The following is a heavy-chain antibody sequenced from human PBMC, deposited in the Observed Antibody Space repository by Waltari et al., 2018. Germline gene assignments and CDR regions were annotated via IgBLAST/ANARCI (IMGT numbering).Heavy chain of an antibody. V-gene: IGHV5-51*01. CDR1: GYSFTSYW. CDR2: IYPGDSDT. D-gene: IGHD3-22*01. CDR3: ASRPYYYDSSGYHPDAFDI. Sequence: EVQLVQSGAEVKKPGESLKISCKGSGYSFTSYWIGWVRQMPGKGLEWMGIIYPGDSDTRYSPSFQGQVTISADKSISTAYLQWSSLKASDTAMYYCASRPYYYDSSGYHPDAFDIWGQGTMVTVSS. J-gene: IGHJ3*02.